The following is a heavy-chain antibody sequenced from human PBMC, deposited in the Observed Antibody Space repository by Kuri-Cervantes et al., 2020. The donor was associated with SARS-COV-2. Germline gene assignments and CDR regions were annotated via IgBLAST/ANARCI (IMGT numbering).Heavy chain of an antibody. CDR3: ARDVNMAVTPVPLDS. D-gene: IGHD2-21*02. Sequence: GESLKISCTASGFNFNQYSLNWVRQAPGKGLEWLSSITTSPSSMYYAASVRGRFTISRDDAKNSVQLQLNSLTVEDTAIYYCARDVNMAVTPVPLDSWGQGTLVTVSS. V-gene: IGHV3-21*01. CDR1: GFNFNQYS. CDR2: ITTSPSSM. J-gene: IGHJ4*02.